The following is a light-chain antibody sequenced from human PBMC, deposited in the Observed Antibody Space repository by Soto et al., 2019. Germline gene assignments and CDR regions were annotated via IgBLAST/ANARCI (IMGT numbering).Light chain of an antibody. Sequence: QSALTQPASVSGSPGQSITISCTGTSSDVGSYNLVSWYQQHPGKAPKLMIYEGSKRPSGVSNRFSGSKSGNTAYLTISGLKAEDEADYCCRSCAGSSTYVFGSGSKLTDL. CDR1: SSDVGSYNL. CDR2: EGS. V-gene: IGLV2-23*01. CDR3: RSCAGSSTYV. J-gene: IGLJ1*01.